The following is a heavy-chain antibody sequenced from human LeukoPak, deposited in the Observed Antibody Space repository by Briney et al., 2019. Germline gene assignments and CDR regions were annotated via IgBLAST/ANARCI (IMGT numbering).Heavy chain of an antibody. CDR3: ASEGLTCGGDCYSII. CDR2: IYTSGST. D-gene: IGHD2-21*02. CDR1: GGSISSGSYY. V-gene: IGHV4-61*02. Sequence: NPSETLSLTCTVSGGSISSGSYYWSWIRQPAGKGLEWIGRIYTSGSTNYNPSLKSRVTISVDTSKNQFSLKLSSVTAADTAVYYCASEGLTCGGDCYSIIWGRGTLVTVSS. J-gene: IGHJ4*02.